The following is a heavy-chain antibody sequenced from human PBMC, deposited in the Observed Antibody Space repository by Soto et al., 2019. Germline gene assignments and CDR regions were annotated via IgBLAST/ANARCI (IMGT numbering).Heavy chain of an antibody. CDR1: NYMFRIYG. CDR3: ARDGGYGAGSYFDY. CDR2: ISAFSGNT. D-gene: IGHD3-10*01. V-gene: IGHV1-18*01. Sequence: ASVKVSCKAYNYMFRIYGVSWVRQAPGQGLEWMGWISAFSGNTNYPQNFQGRITMTTDTSTGTAYMELRTLRSDDSAIYYCARDGGYGAGSYFDYWGQGTLVTVSS. J-gene: IGHJ4*02.